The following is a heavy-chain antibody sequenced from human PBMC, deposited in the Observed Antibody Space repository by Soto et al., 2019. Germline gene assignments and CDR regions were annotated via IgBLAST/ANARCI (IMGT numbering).Heavy chain of an antibody. CDR1: GGTFSSYG. D-gene: IGHD5-18*01. J-gene: IGHJ4*02. V-gene: IGHV1-69*01. Sequence: QVQLVQSGAEVKKPGSSVKVSCKASGGTFSSYGISWVRQAPGQGLEWMGGIIPIFGTPNYAQQFQGRVTIMADESTRTAYMELSSLRSDDTAVYYCARPLERGYTYGFIYWGQGTLVTVSS. CDR3: ARPLERGYTYGFIY. CDR2: IIPIFGTP.